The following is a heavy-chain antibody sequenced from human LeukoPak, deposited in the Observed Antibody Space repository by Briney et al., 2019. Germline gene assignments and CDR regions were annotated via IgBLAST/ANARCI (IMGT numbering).Heavy chain of an antibody. CDR1: NDSMINYY. CDR3: ARGFPPGSGSRGSHAFDV. CDR2: INYGGST. V-gene: IGHV4-34*01. D-gene: IGHD6-19*01. Sequence: PSETLSLTCTVSNDSMINYYWNWIRQSPGKGLEWIGEINYGGSTKYTPSLEGRGTILIDTSKNQFSLKLTSVTAADTAVYYCARGFPPGSGSRGSHAFDVWGQGTMVTVSS. J-gene: IGHJ3*01.